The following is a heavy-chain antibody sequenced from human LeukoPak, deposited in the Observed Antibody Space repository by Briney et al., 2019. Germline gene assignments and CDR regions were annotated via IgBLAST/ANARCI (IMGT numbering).Heavy chain of an antibody. Sequence: GGSLRLSCAASGFAFSSYWMHWVRQTPGKGLLWVSRINTDGSTTDYADAVKGRFTVSRDNAKNTLYLQMNSLRADDTAVYYCAREKGSSSWAFEFWGQGALVTVSS. CDR3: AREKGSSSWAFEF. CDR1: GFAFSSYW. D-gene: IGHD6-13*01. CDR2: INTDGSTT. J-gene: IGHJ4*02. V-gene: IGHV3-74*01.